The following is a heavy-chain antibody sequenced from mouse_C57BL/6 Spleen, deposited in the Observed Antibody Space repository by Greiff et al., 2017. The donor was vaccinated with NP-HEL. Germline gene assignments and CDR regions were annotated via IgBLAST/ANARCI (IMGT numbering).Heavy chain of an antibody. J-gene: IGHJ2*01. CDR2: INPGSGST. CDR1: GYTFTSYW. D-gene: IGHD1-1*01. V-gene: IGHV1-55*01. Sequence: VQLQQPGAELVKPGASVKMSCKASGYTFTSYWITWVKQRPGQGLEWIGDINPGSGSTNYNQKFKSKATLTVDTSSSTAYMQLSSLTSEDSAVYYCARSLYYGSPSYYFDYWGQGTTLTVSS. CDR3: ARSLYYGSPSYYFDY.